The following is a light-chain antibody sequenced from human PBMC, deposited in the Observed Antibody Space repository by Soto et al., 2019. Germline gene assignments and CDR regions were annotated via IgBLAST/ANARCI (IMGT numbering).Light chain of an antibody. CDR3: QQYGSSPT. CDR2: DPS. J-gene: IGKJ5*01. V-gene: IGKV3D-20*01. Sequence: ETGLTQSPANLSLSPGETATLSCGASQSVSSNYLAWYQQKRGLAPRLLIYDPSSRATGIRDRFSGSGSWTAFTLNISGLETEEFAVYYGQQYGSSPTLGQGTRLE. CDR1: QSVSSNY.